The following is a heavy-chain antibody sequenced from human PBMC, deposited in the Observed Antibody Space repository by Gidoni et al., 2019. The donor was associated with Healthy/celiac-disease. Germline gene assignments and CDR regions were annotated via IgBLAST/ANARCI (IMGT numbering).Heavy chain of an antibody. Sequence: EVQLVESGVGLVQPGGSLRLSCAASDFTFSSYWMSWVRQAPGKGLEWVANIKQDGSEKYYVDSVKGRLTISRDNAKNALYLQMNSLRAEDTAGYYCARGAGSSSWYRHYYYYYMDVWGKGTTVTVSS. J-gene: IGHJ6*03. CDR3: ARGAGSSSWYRHYYYYYMDV. CDR1: DFTFSSYW. CDR2: IKQDGSEK. D-gene: IGHD6-13*01. V-gene: IGHV3-7*03.